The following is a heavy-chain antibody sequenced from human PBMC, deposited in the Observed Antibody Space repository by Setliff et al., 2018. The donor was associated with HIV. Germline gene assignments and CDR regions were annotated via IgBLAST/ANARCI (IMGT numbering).Heavy chain of an antibody. J-gene: IGHJ4*02. Sequence: PSETLSLTCAVYGGAFNDYYWNWIRQPPGEGLQWIGEINHSGNINYNPSLRSRVTMSVDTSKEQFSLNVTSVTAADTAVYYCARGTYYNGGHLPLDSWGQGALVTVSS. CDR2: INHSGNI. D-gene: IGHD2-8*01. CDR1: GGAFNDYY. CDR3: ARGTYYNGGHLPLDS. V-gene: IGHV4-34*01.